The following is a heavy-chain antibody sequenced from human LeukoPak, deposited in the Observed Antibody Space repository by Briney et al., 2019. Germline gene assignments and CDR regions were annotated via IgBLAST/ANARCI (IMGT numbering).Heavy chain of an antibody. J-gene: IGHJ4*02. D-gene: IGHD5-18*01. V-gene: IGHV3-13*01. Sequence: GGSLRLSCTASGFTLGGHDMHWVRQSTGDGLEWVAAVSAGHHAFYAGSVKGRFTVSREDAKNSLYLQMNSLRAGDTAVYYCVREARGYHYTYFDYWGQGSLVTVSS. CDR3: VREARGYHYTYFDY. CDR2: VSAGHHA. CDR1: GFTLGGHD.